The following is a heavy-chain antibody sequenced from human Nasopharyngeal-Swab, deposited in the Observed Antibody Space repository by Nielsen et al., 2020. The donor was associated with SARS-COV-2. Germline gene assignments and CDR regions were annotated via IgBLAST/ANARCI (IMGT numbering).Heavy chain of an antibody. D-gene: IGHD5-18*01. CDR1: IFTFRIYW. J-gene: IGHJ3*02. CDR2: IKQDGLEE. CDR3: AKESGLGYAFDI. Sequence: GGSLRLSCRASIFTFRIYWMTWVRQAPGKGLEWVASIKQDGLEEYYADSVKGRFTISRDNAKNSLYLQMNSLRSEDTALYYCAKESGLGYAFDIWGQGTMVTVSS. V-gene: IGHV3-7*03.